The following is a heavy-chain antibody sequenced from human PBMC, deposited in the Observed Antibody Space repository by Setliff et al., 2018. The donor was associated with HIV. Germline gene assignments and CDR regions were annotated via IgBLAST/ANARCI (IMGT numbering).Heavy chain of an antibody. CDR3: VREGEYFDTIGHYLVRRFFDL. Sequence: AGTLRLSCAACGFSFSPYWMSWVRQAPGKGLEWVANMKYDGTEIYYVDAVKGRFTISRDNAKKSVFLHMNSLRGEDTAVYYCVREGEYFDTIGHYLVRRFFDLWGQGTMVTVSS. V-gene: IGHV3-7*01. CDR2: MKYDGTEI. J-gene: IGHJ3*01. CDR1: GFSFSPYW. D-gene: IGHD3-9*01.